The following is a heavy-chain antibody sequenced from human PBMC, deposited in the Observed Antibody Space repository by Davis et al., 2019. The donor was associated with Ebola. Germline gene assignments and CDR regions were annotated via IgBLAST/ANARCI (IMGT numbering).Heavy chain of an antibody. CDR2: INPNSGGT. D-gene: IGHD5-12*01. J-gene: IGHJ4*02. V-gene: IGHV1-2*04. Sequence: ASVKVSCKASGYTFTGYYMHWVRQAPGQGLEWMGWINPNSGGTNYAQKFQGWVTMTRDTSISTAYMELRSLRSDDTAVYYCARRRGYDAFDYWGQGTLVTVSS. CDR1: GYTFTGYY. CDR3: ARRRGYDAFDY.